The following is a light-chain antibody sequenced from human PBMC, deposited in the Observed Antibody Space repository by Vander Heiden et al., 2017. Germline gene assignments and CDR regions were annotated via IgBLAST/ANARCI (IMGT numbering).Light chain of an antibody. Sequence: QSALTQPASVSGSPGPSITISCTGTSSDVGGYDYVSWYQHHSGKAPKLVIHEVTNRPSGVSNRFSGSKSGNTASLTISGLQAEDEADYYCSSYSRTGTDYVFGTGTTVTVL. V-gene: IGLV2-14*01. CDR1: SSDVGGYDY. CDR2: EVT. CDR3: SSYSRTGTDYV. J-gene: IGLJ1*01.